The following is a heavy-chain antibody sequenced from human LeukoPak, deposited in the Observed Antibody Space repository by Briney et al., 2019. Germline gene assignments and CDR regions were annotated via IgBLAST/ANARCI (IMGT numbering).Heavy chain of an antibody. V-gene: IGHV7-4-1*02. D-gene: IGHD3-3*01. Sequence: GASVKVSCKASGYTFTSYAMNWVRQAPGQGLEWMGWINTNTGNPTYAQGFTGRFVFSLDTSVSTAYLQISSLKAEDTAVYYCARDLGLYYDFWSGNFDYWGQGTLVTVSS. CDR2: INTNTGNP. CDR1: GYTFTSYA. CDR3: ARDLGLYYDFWSGNFDY. J-gene: IGHJ4*02.